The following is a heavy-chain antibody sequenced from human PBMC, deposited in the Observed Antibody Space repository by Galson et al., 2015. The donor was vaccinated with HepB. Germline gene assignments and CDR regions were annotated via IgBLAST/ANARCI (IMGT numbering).Heavy chain of an antibody. J-gene: IGHJ4*02. CDR3: ARGKGNTESSGYYPDY. V-gene: IGHV3-21*05. CDR2: ISSSSDYT. D-gene: IGHD3-22*01. Sequence: SLRLSCAASGFTFSSYSMNWIRQAPGKGLEWVSYISSSSDYTNYADSVKGRFTISRDNAKNSLYLQMNSLRAEDTAVYYCARGKGNTESSGYYPDYWGQGTLVTVSS. CDR1: GFTFSSYS.